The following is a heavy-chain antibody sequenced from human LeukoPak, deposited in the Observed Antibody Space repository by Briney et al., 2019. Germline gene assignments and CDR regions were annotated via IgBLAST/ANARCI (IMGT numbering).Heavy chain of an antibody. CDR1: GYTFTGYY. Sequence: ASVKVSCKASGYTFTGYYMHWVRQAPGQGLEWMGWINPNSGGTNYAQKFQGRVTMTRDTSISTAYMELSRLRSDDTAVYYCARGHDYGSGSYSRGWGWSAYYYYMDVWGKGTTVTISS. CDR3: ARGHDYGSGSYSRGWGWSAYYYYMDV. V-gene: IGHV1-2*02. D-gene: IGHD3-10*01. J-gene: IGHJ6*03. CDR2: INPNSGGT.